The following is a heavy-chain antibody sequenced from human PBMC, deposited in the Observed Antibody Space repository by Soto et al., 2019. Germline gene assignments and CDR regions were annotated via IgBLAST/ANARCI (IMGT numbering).Heavy chain of an antibody. D-gene: IGHD3-22*01. Sequence: QVQLVESGGGVVQPGRSLRLSCAASGFTFSNYAMHWFRQAPGKGLEWVAVMSYDGSNKYYADSVKGRFTISRDNSKNTLYLQMNSLRTEDTAVYYCARLAYESWGQGTLVTVSS. V-gene: IGHV3-30-3*01. CDR1: GFTFSNYA. J-gene: IGHJ5*02. CDR3: ARLAYES. CDR2: MSYDGSNK.